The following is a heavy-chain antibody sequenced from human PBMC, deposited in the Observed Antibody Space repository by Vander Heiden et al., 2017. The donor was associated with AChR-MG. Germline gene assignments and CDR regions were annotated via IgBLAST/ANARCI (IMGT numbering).Heavy chain of an antibody. CDR3: GRDFRNYGMDV. CDR1: AFTFSNYW. J-gene: IGHJ6*02. Sequence: EVQLVESGGGLVQPGGSLRLSCAASAFTFSNYWIHWVRQAPGKGLVWVSRVSSDGSYTEYADSVKGRFTISRDNAKNTVYLQMNSLRDEDTAVYYCGRDFRNYGMDVWGQGTTVTVSS. V-gene: IGHV3-74*03. CDR2: VSSDGSYT.